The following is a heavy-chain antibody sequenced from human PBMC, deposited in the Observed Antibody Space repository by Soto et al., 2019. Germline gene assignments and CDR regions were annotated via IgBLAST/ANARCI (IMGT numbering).Heavy chain of an antibody. V-gene: IGHV1-69*13. CDR1: GYTLTSYA. J-gene: IGHJ4*02. CDR3: ARGAMNYYDSSGYYYADY. Sequence: SVKVSCKTSGYTLTSYAISWVRQAPGQGLEWMGGIIPIFGTANYAQKFQGRVTITADESTSTAYMELSSLRSEDTAVYYCARGAMNYYDSSGYYYADYWGQGTLVTVSS. CDR2: IIPIFGTA. D-gene: IGHD3-22*01.